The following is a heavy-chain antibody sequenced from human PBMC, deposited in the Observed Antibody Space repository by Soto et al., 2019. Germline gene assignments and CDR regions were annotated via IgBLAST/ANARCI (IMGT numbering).Heavy chain of an antibody. Sequence: QVQLIQSGAEVTKPGASVKVSCKASGYTFTSSYIHWVRPAPGQGLEWMAIINPNGGSTNYAQKFQGRVTMTRDTSTSTVYMELSSLTSEDTAVYYCARSLMEGDYWGQGTRVTVSS. CDR1: GYTFTSSY. CDR3: ARSLMEGDY. V-gene: IGHV1-46*03. J-gene: IGHJ4*02. D-gene: IGHD3-10*01. CDR2: INPNGGST.